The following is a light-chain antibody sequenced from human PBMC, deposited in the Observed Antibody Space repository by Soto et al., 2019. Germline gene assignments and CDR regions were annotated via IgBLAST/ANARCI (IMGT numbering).Light chain of an antibody. CDR2: DVS. CDR1: SSDVGGYNY. CDR3: SSYTSSSTYV. V-gene: IGLV2-14*01. Sequence: QSVLTQPASVSGSPGQSITISCTGTSSDVGGYNYVSWYQQHPGKAPKLMIYDVSNRPSGVSNRFSGSKSGNTAARPISGLQAEDEADYYCSSYTSSSTYVFGTGTKVTVL. J-gene: IGLJ1*01.